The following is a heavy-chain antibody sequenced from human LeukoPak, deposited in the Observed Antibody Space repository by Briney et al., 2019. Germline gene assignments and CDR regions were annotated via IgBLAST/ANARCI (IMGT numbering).Heavy chain of an antibody. J-gene: IGHJ4*02. D-gene: IGHD6-19*01. CDR1: GDSVPSNSAA. V-gene: IGHV6-1*01. CDR2: TYYRSRWYN. CDR3: ARAPPYTGGSYFDY. Sequence: SQTLSLTCAISGDSVPSNSAAWNWIRQSPSRGLEWLGRTYYRSRWYNNYALSVKSRITINPDTSKNHFSLQLNSVTPEDTAVYYCARAPPYTGGSYFDYWGQGTLVTVSS.